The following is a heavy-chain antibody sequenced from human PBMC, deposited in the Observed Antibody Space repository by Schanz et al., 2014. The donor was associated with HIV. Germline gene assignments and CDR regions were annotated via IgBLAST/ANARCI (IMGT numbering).Heavy chain of an antibody. D-gene: IGHD6-19*01. CDR3: ARAPYTSGWYGVDY. CDR2: IIPISGTA. V-gene: IGHV1-69*06. CDR1: GETFSNYV. Sequence: QVQLVQSGAEVKKPGSSVRVSCKASGETFSNYVISWVRQAPGQGLEWMGGIIPISGTANYAQKFQGRVTMTADKSTSAAYMELSSLRSEDTALFYCARAPYTSGWYGVDYWGQGTLVTVSS. J-gene: IGHJ4*02.